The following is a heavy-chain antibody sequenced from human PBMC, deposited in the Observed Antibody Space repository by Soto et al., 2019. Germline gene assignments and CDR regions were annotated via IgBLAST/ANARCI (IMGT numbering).Heavy chain of an antibody. CDR1: GFTFSSYA. D-gene: IGHD4-17*01. V-gene: IGHV3-23*01. CDR3: AKSGGPTVTTSSGY. J-gene: IGHJ4*02. Sequence: EVQLLDSGGGLVQPGGSLRLSCAASGFTFSSYAMSWVRQAPGKGLEWVSAISGSGGSTYYADSVKGRFTISRDNSKNTLYLQMNSLRAEDKAVYYCAKSGGPTVTTSSGYWGQGTLVTVSS. CDR2: ISGSGGST.